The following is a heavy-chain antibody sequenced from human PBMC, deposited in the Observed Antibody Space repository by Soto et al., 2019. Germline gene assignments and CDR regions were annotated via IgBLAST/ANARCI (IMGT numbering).Heavy chain of an antibody. J-gene: IGHJ4*02. D-gene: IGHD6-13*01. CDR2: IYYTGST. Sequence: SETLSLTCTVSGGSVSSGGYYWSWIRQPPGKGLEWIGYIYYTGSTNYNPSLKSRVTISVDTSKNQFSLKLNSVTAADTAVYYCATRGAAAGDFDYWGKGTLVTVSS. V-gene: IGHV4-61*08. CDR1: GGSVSSGGYY. CDR3: ATRGAAAGDFDY.